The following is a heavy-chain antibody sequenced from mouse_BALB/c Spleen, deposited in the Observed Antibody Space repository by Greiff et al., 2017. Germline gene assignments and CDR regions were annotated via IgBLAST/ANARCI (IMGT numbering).Heavy chain of an antibody. V-gene: IGHV1-9*01. CDR1: GYTFSSYW. Sequence: QVQLKESGAELMKPGASVKISCKATGYTFSSYWIEWVKQRPGHGLEWIGEILPGSGSTNYNEKFKGKATFTADTSSNTAYMQLSSLTSEDSAVYYCARSRGLRLWYFDVWGAGTTVTVSS. CDR3: ARSRGLRLWYFDV. J-gene: IGHJ1*01. D-gene: IGHD2-2*01. CDR2: ILPGSGST.